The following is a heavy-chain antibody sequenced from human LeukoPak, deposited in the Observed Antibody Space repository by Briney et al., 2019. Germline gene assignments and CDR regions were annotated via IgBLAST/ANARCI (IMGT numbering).Heavy chain of an antibody. D-gene: IGHD3-10*01. Sequence: GGSLRLSCAASGFTFSSYGMSWVRQAPGKGVEWVSAISGSGDHTYYADSVKGRFTISRDNSKNTLYLHMNSLRAEDTAVYYCAKVPYGSGTRGGFDYWGQGTLVTVSS. CDR1: GFTFSSYG. J-gene: IGHJ4*02. V-gene: IGHV3-23*01. CDR2: ISGSGDHT. CDR3: AKVPYGSGTRGGFDY.